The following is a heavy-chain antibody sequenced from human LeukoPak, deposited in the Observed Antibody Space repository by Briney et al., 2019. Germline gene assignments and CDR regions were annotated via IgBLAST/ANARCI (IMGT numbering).Heavy chain of an antibody. D-gene: IGHD1-26*01. CDR1: GFTFSSYW. CDR3: ARELVGATPFDY. Sequence: GGSLRLSCAASGFTFSSYWMSWARQAPGKVLEWVANIKQDGSEKYYVDSVKGRFTISRDNAKNSLYLQMNSLRAEDTAVCYCARELVGATPFDYWGQGTLVTVSS. CDR2: IKQDGSEK. J-gene: IGHJ4*02. V-gene: IGHV3-7*01.